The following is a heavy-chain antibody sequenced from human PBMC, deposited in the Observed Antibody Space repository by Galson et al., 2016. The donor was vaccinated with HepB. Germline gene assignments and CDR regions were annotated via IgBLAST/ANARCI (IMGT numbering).Heavy chain of an antibody. D-gene: IGHD3-9*01. CDR2: IHPSAVSI. CDR3: AIAKYNLLTGYYSGLHH. J-gene: IGHJ5*02. CDR1: DNTFRKDY. Sequence: SVKVSCKASDNTFRKDYIHWVRQAPGQGLQWLGTIHPSAVSITYAQRFDGRVTMSRDKATNTVYMELRALTSKDTAVYYCAIAKYNLLTGYYSGLHHSGQGTLLTVSS. V-gene: IGHV1-46*01.